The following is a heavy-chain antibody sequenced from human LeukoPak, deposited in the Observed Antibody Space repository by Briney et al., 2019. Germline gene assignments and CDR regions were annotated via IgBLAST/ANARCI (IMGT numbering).Heavy chain of an antibody. CDR1: GFMFSDYA. CDR3: ARVTEYCSGGSCYTGDH. J-gene: IGHJ4*02. Sequence: GESLKISCAASGFMFSDYAMNWVRQAPGKGLEWVSTISFSGFRTYYADSVEGRFTISRDNSKNTVYLQMSGLRAEDTAVYYCARVTEYCSGGSCYTGDHWGQGTLVTVSS. CDR2: ISFSGFRT. V-gene: IGHV3-23*01. D-gene: IGHD2-15*01.